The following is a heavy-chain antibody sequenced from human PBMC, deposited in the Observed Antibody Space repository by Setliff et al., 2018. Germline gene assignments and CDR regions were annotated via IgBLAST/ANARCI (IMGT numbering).Heavy chain of an antibody. CDR3: ARGLEGEDYFYYMDV. J-gene: IGHJ6*03. V-gene: IGHV4-4*02. CDR2: IYHSGSI. D-gene: IGHD2-21*01. CDR1: GGSISSSNW. Sequence: TSETLSLTCTVSGGSISSSNWWTWVRQPPGKGLEWIGEIYHSGSINYNPSLKSRVTMSVDKSKNQFSLKLTSVTAADTAVHYCARGLEGEDYFYYMDVWGKGNTVTVSS.